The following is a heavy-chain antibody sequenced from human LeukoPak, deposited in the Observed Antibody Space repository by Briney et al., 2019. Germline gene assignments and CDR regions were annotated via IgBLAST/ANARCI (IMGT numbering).Heavy chain of an antibody. CDR2: FDAEERET. V-gene: IGHV1-24*01. D-gene: IGHD3-22*01. CDR3: ATDSYYYDSSGYYDTRKHLDY. Sequence: ASVKVSCKVSGYTLTELSMHWVRQAPGKGLEWMGGFDAEERETIYAQKFRGRVTMTEDTSTDTAYMELSSLRSEDTAVYYCATDSYYYDSSGYYDTRKHLDYWGQGTLVTVSS. CDR1: GYTLTELS. J-gene: IGHJ4*02.